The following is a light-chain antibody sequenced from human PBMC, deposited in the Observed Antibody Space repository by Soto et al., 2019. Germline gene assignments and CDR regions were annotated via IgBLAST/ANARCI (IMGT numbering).Light chain of an antibody. J-gene: IGLJ1*01. CDR2: NNN. V-gene: IGLV1-40*01. CDR1: SSNIGGGYD. CDR3: QSYDSGLSGYV. Sequence: QSALTQPPSVSGAPGQRVTISCTGSSSNIGGGYDVHWYQQLPGTAPKLLIYNNNNRPSGVPDRFSGSKSGTSASLAITGLQAEDEADYYCQSYDSGLSGYVFGAGTKVTVL.